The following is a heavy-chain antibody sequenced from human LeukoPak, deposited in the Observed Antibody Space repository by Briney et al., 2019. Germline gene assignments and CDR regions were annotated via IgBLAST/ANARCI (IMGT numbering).Heavy chain of an antibody. CDR3: ARLVRTIAVAGTGGKYYFDY. J-gene: IGHJ4*02. V-gene: IGHV4-4*07. Sequence: SETLSLTCTVSGGSISSYYWSWIRQPAGKGLEWIGRIYTSGSTNYNASLKSRVSMSVDTSKNQFSLKLSSVSAADTAVYYCARLVRTIAVAGTGGKYYFDYWGQGILVTVSS. CDR2: IYTSGST. D-gene: IGHD6-19*01. CDR1: GGSISSYY.